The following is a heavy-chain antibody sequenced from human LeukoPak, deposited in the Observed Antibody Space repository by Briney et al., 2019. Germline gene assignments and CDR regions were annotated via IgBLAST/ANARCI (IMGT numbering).Heavy chain of an antibody. D-gene: IGHD2-2*01. J-gene: IGHJ4*02. CDR1: GYSFTSYW. CDR3: ARRADYCSSTSCPIDY. V-gene: IGHV5-51*01. Sequence: GSSLKISCKGSGYSFTSYWIAWVRQLPAKDRQEMVMIYPGDSDTRYSPSFQGQVTISADKSISTSYLQWSSLKASDTAMYYCARRADYCSSTSCPIDYWGQGTLVTVSS. CDR2: IYPGDSDT.